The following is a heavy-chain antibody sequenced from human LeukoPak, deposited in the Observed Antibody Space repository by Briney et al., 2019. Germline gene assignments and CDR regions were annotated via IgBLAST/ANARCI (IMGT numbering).Heavy chain of an antibody. D-gene: IGHD1-26*01. V-gene: IGHV3-15*05. Sequence: GGSLRLSCGASGFTLSDAWMSWVRQAPGKGPEWVGRIKSKTDGGTTEYAAPVKGRFTISRDDSKNTLYLQMNSLRAEDTAVYYCAQVNVGVAYWGQGTLVTVSS. J-gene: IGHJ4*02. CDR1: GFTLSDAW. CDR2: IKSKTDGGTT. CDR3: AQVNVGVAY.